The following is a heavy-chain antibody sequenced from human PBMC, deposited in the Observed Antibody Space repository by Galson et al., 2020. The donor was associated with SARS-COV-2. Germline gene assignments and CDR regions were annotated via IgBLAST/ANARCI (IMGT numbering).Heavy chain of an antibody. CDR1: GFTFSGYV. V-gene: IGHV3-30*03. CDR3: SRGGSSGDDALDI. J-gene: IGHJ3*02. Sequence: QAGGSLRLSCAASGFTFSGYVMHWVRQAPGKGLEWVAVTSFDGSVKNYADSVKGRFTISRDNSKNTLYLQMDSLRADDTAVYYCSRGGSSGDDALDIWGQGTMVTVSS. D-gene: IGHD6-19*01. CDR2: TSFDGSVK.